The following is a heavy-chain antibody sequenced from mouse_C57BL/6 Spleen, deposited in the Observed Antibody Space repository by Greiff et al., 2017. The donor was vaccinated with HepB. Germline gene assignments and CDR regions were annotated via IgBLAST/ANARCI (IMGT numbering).Heavy chain of an antibody. Sequence: VQLQQSGAELARPGASVKLSCKASGYTFTSYGISWVKQRTGQGLEWIGEIYPRSGNTYYNEKFKGKATLTADKSSSTAYMELRSLTSEDSAVYFCAIRDDYGFYAMDYWGQGTSVTVSS. CDR3: AIRDDYGFYAMDY. J-gene: IGHJ4*01. CDR1: GYTFTSYG. V-gene: IGHV1-81*01. D-gene: IGHD2-4*01. CDR2: IYPRSGNT.